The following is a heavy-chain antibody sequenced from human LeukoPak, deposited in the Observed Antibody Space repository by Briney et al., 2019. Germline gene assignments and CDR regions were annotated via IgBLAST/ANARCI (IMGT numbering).Heavy chain of an antibody. CDR1: GISFSDAW. CDR3: TTGGYEYAFDI. Sequence: GGSLRLSCAASGISFSDAWMSWVRQAPGKGLECVGRIKTKTDGGTTDYAEAVKGRFTISRDDSKNQLYLQMNSLRTEDTAVYYCTTGGYEYAFDIWGQGTMVTVSS. V-gene: IGHV3-15*01. CDR2: IKTKTDGGTT. D-gene: IGHD5-12*01. J-gene: IGHJ3*02.